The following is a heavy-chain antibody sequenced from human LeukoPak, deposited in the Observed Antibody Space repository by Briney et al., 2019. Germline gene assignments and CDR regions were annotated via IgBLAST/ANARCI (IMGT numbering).Heavy chain of an antibody. Sequence: SETLSLTCTVSGGSISSYYWSWIRQPPGKGLEWIGYIYYSGSTNYNPSLKSRVTISVDTSKNQFSPKLSSVTAADTAVYYCARAAMVRGVIPGGLSWGQGTLVAVSS. D-gene: IGHD3-10*01. J-gene: IGHJ4*02. V-gene: IGHV4-59*01. CDR3: ARAAMVRGVIPGGLS. CDR2: IYYSGST. CDR1: GGSISSYY.